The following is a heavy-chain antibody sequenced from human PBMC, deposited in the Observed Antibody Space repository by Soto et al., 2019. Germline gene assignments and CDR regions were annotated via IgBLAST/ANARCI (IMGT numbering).Heavy chain of an antibody. CDR1: GGSISSGGYY. V-gene: IGHV4-31*03. CDR2: IYYSGST. Sequence: QVQLQESGPGLVKPSQTLSLTCTVSGGSISSGGYYWSWIRQHPGKGLEWIGYIYYSGSTYYNPSLKRRVTISVDTSKNQFSLKLSSVTAADTAVYYCATGGGGYCSGGSCYTVAEYFQHWGQGTLVTVSS. J-gene: IGHJ1*01. CDR3: ATGGGGYCSGGSCYTVAEYFQH. D-gene: IGHD2-15*01.